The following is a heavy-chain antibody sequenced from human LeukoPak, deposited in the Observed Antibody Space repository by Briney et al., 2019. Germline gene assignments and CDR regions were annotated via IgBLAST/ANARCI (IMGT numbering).Heavy chain of an antibody. CDR1: GYSFTSYW. V-gene: IGHV5-51*01. D-gene: IGHD2-15*01. Sequence: GEPLKISCKGSGYSFTSYWIGWVRQMPGKGLERMGIIYPGDSDTRYSPSFQGQVTISADKSISTAYLQWSSLKASDTAMYYCARRGEYCSGGSCYNWFDHWGQGTLVTVSS. J-gene: IGHJ5*02. CDR3: ARRGEYCSGGSCYNWFDH. CDR2: IYPGDSDT.